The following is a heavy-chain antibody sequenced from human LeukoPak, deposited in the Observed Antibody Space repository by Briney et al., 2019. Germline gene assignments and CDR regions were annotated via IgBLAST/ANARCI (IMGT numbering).Heavy chain of an antibody. CDR1: GFTVSSNY. J-gene: IGHJ4*02. Sequence: GGSLRLSCAASGFTVSSNYMSWVRQAPGKGLEWVSVIYSGGSTYYADSVKGRFTISRDNSKNTLYLQMNSLRAEDTAVYYCARAYSSSWYTSSFWGQGTLVTVSS. CDR2: IYSGGST. D-gene: IGHD6-13*01. CDR3: ARAYSSSWYTSSF. V-gene: IGHV3-66*01.